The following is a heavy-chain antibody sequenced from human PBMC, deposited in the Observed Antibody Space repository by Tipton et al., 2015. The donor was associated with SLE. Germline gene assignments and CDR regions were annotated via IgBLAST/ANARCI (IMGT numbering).Heavy chain of an antibody. J-gene: IGHJ5*02. D-gene: IGHD2-21*01. CDR1: GGSISSSSYY. CDR3: ARHDVVVANWFDP. V-gene: IGHV4-39*07. CDR2: IYYSGST. Sequence: LRLSCTVSGGSISSSSYYWGWIRQPPGKGLEWIGSIYYSGSTYYNPSLKSRVTISVDTSKNQFSLKLSSVTAADTAVYYCARHDVVVANWFDPWGQGTLVTVSS.